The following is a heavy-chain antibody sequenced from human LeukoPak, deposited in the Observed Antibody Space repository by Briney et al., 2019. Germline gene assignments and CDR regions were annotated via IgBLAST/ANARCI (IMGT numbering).Heavy chain of an antibody. CDR2: IWTEGSNK. CDR1: GFTFSSNG. J-gene: IGHJ4*02. CDR3: ARRGSGTYDFDY. V-gene: IGHV3-33*01. D-gene: IGHD3-10*01. Sequence: GGSLRLSCAASGFTFSSNGMHWVRQAPGKGLEWVTVIWTEGSNKYYADSVKGRFTISRDKSKNSLYLQMNNLRAEDTAVYYCARRGSGTYDFDYWGQGTLVTVSS.